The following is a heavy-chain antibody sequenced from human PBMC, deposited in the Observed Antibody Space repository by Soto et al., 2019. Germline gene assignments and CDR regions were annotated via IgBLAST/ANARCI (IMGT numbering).Heavy chain of an antibody. CDR2: ISGSGDNT. CDR3: AKDLGTDDLWSAYYPCYYMDV. Sequence: EVQLLESGGGLVQPGGSLRLSCAASGFTFSSYALNWVRQAPGKGLEWVSVISGSGDNTYYADSVKGRFTISRDNSKNTLYLQMNSLRAEDTAVYYCAKDLGTDDLWSAYYPCYYMDVWGKGTKVTVSS. D-gene: IGHD3-3*01. CDR1: GFTFSSYA. J-gene: IGHJ6*03. V-gene: IGHV3-23*01.